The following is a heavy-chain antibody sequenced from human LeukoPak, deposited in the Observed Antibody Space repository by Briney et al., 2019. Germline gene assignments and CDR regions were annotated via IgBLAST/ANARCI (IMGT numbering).Heavy chain of an antibody. Sequence: ASVKVSCKASGYTFTGYYMHWVRQAPGQGLEWMGWINPNSGGTNYAQKFQGRVTMTRDTSISTAYMELSRLRSDDTAVYYCAKNVNHYDILTGCFDYWGQGTLVTVSS. CDR3: AKNVNHYDILTGCFDY. V-gene: IGHV1-2*02. D-gene: IGHD3-9*01. J-gene: IGHJ4*02. CDR1: GYTFTGYY. CDR2: INPNSGGT.